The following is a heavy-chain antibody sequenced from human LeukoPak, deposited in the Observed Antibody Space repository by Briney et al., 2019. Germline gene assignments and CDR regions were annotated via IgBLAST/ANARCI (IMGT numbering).Heavy chain of an antibody. J-gene: IGHJ3*02. V-gene: IGHV4-61*02. CDR3: ARDFPLGDSTVWFFGDAFDI. Sequence: PSETLSLTCTVSGGSISSSSYYWGWIRQPAGKGLEWIGRIYASGSTNYNPSLKSRVTMSVDTSKNQFSLKLNSVTAADTAVYYCARDFPLGDSTVWFFGDAFDIWGQGTVVTVSS. CDR2: IYASGST. CDR1: GGSISSSSYY. D-gene: IGHD6-19*01.